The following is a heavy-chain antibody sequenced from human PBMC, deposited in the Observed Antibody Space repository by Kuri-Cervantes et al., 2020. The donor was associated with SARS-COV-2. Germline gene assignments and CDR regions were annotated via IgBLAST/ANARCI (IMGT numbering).Heavy chain of an antibody. V-gene: IGHV3-11*05. Sequence: GESLKISCAASGFTFSDYYMSWVRQAPGKGLEWGSYISSSSSNTNYADSVKDRFTISRDNSKNTLYLQMNSLRAEDTAVYYCAKVDQLLYDYWGQGTLVTVSS. D-gene: IGHD2-2*02. CDR2: ISSSSSNT. CDR3: AKVDQLLYDY. CDR1: GFTFSDYY. J-gene: IGHJ4*02.